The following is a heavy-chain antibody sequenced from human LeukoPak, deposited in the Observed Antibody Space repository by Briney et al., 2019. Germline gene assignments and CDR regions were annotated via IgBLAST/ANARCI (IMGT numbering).Heavy chain of an antibody. CDR3: ARSMVQGVIITTNWFDP. CDR1: GCSVSSGSYY. CDR2: INHSGST. J-gene: IGHJ5*02. Sequence: PSETLSLTCTVSGCSVSSGSYYWSWIRPPPGKGLEWIGEINHSGSTNYNPSLKSRVTISEDTSKNQFSLKLSYVTAADTAVYYCARSMVQGVIITTNWFDPWGQGTLVTVSS. V-gene: IGHV4-39*07. D-gene: IGHD3-10*01.